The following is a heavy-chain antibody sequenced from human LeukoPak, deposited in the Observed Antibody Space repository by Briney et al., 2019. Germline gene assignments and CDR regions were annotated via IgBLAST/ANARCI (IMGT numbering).Heavy chain of an antibody. V-gene: IGHV3-30*04. Sequence: QPGGSLRLSCAASGFTFSTYAMHWVRQAPGKGLEWVAVISYDGSNKYYADSVKGRFTISRDNSKNTLYLQMNSLRAEDTAVYYCAKGSAAGTRDYFDYWGQGTLVTVSS. CDR1: GFTFSTYA. D-gene: IGHD6-13*01. J-gene: IGHJ4*02. CDR3: AKGSAAGTRDYFDY. CDR2: ISYDGSNK.